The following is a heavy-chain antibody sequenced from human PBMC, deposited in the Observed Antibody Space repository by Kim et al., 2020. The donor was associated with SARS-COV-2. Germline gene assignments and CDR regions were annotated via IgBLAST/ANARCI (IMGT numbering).Heavy chain of an antibody. CDR2: IYPGDSDT. Sequence: GESLKISCKGSGYSFTSYWIGWVRQMPGKGLEWMGIIYPGDSDTRYSPSFQGQVTISADKSISTAYLQWSSLKASDTAMYYCARHTPSGWYWEDYYYGMDVWGQGTTVTVSS. J-gene: IGHJ6*02. CDR3: ARHTPSGWYWEDYYYGMDV. D-gene: IGHD6-19*01. V-gene: IGHV5-51*01. CDR1: GYSFTSYW.